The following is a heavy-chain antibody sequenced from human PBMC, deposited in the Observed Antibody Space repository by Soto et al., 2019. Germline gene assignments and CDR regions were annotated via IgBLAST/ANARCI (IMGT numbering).Heavy chain of an antibody. CDR3: ARVLYYGSGSYSPYGMDV. Sequence: QVQLVQSGAEVKKPGSSVKVSCKTSGVSFNNNGIGWVRQAPGHGLEWMGGVSPPFRTSNYARKFQGRISITAAAYTGTVNMELSSLTSEDTAQYYCARVLYYGSGSYSPYGMDVWGQGTTVTVSS. CDR1: GVSFNNNG. D-gene: IGHD3-10*01. J-gene: IGHJ6*02. CDR2: VSPPFRTS. V-gene: IGHV1-69*01.